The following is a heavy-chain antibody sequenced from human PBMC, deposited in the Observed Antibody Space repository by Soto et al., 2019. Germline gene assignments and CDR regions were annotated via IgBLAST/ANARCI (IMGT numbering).Heavy chain of an antibody. D-gene: IGHD5-12*01. CDR2: ISYDGSNK. CDR3: ARDRTGYIFDC. Sequence: LRLSFAASGFTFSSYAMHWVRQAPGKGLEWVAVISYDGSNKYYADSVKGRFTISRDNSKNTLYLQMNSLRAEDTAVYYCARDRTGYIFDCLGQGTLVTVSS. J-gene: IGHJ4*02. V-gene: IGHV3-30-3*01. CDR1: GFTFSSYA.